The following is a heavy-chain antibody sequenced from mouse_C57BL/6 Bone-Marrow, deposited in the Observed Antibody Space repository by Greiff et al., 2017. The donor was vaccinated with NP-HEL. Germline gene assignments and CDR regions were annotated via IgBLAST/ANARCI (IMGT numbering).Heavy chain of an antibody. CDR1: GYTFTDYY. J-gene: IGHJ3*01. CDR2: INPNNGGT. D-gene: IGHD2-4*01. CDR3: ARDYDYDGGWFAY. Sequence: EVQLQQSGPELVKPGASVKISCKASGYTFTDYYMNWVKQSHGKSLEWIGDINPNNGGTSYNQKFKGKATLTVDKSSSTAYMERRSLTSEDSAVYYCARDYDYDGGWFAYWGQGTLVTVSA. V-gene: IGHV1-26*01.